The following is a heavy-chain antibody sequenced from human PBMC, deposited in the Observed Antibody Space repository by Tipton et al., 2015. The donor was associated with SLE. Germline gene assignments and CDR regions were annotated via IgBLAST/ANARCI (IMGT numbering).Heavy chain of an antibody. V-gene: IGHV4-39*07. D-gene: IGHD3-3*01. J-gene: IGHJ4*02. Sequence: GLVKPSETLSLTCAVSNGSISSLYDYWGWVRQPPGKGLEWLGSVFYSGRSYYNASLKRRVTISVDRSKNQFSLKLSSVTAADTAVYYCARGILEWPEYWGQGTLLTVSS. CDR3: ARGILEWPEY. CDR2: VFYSGRS. CDR1: NGSISSLYDY.